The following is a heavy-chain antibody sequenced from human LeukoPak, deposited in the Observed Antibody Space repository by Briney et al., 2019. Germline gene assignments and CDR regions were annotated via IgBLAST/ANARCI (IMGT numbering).Heavy chain of an antibody. CDR1: GGSMSSAVYY. D-gene: IGHD6-6*01. CDR2: IYYNGGP. CDR3: VLESIAARLLSFDF. Sequence: SETLSLTCTVSGGSMSSAVYYWRWIRQHPGKGLEWIGYIYYNGGPYYTPSLKGRLTISVDASKNQFSLQLSSATAADTAMYYCVLESIAARLLSFDFWGQGTSVTVSS. J-gene: IGHJ6*02. V-gene: IGHV4-31*03.